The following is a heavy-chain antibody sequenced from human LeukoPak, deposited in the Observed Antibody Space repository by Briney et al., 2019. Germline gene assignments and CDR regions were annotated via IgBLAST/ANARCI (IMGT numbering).Heavy chain of an antibody. CDR1: GGSVSSGSYY. CDR2: IYYSGST. CDR3: ARFHCSGGSCRGGWFDP. J-gene: IGHJ5*02. V-gene: IGHV4-61*01. Sequence: WETLSLTCTVSGGSVSSGSYYWSWIRQPPGKGLEWIGYIYYSGSTNYNPSLKSRVTISVDTSKNQFSLKLSSVTAADTAVYYCARFHCSGGSCRGGWFDPWGQGTLVTVSS. D-gene: IGHD2-15*01.